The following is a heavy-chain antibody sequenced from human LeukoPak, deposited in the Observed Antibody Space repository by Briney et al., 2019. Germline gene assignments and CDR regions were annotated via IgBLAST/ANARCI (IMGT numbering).Heavy chain of an antibody. CDR2: IKQDGSEK. V-gene: IGHV3-7*01. CDR3: ARGRSSSWAAPIRY. CDR1: GFTFSSYW. J-gene: IGHJ4*02. Sequence: GGSLRLSCAASGFTFSSYWMSWVRQAPGKGLEWVANIKQDGSEKYYVDSVKGRFTISRDNAKNSLYLQMNSLRAEDTAVHYCARGRSSSWAAPIRYWGQATLVTVSS. D-gene: IGHD6-13*01.